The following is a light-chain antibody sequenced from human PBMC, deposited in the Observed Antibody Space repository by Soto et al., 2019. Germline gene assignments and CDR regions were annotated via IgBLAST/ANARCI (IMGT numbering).Light chain of an antibody. Sequence: QSALTQPRSVSGSPGQSVAISCTGTSRDIEAYDYVSWYQQHPGKAPKLIISEVNKRPSGVSYRFSGSKSGNTASLTISGLQADDEAVYYCYSYAGRNIWVFGGGTKVTVL. CDR2: EVN. V-gene: IGLV2-11*01. CDR3: YSYAGRNIWV. J-gene: IGLJ3*02. CDR1: SRDIEAYDY.